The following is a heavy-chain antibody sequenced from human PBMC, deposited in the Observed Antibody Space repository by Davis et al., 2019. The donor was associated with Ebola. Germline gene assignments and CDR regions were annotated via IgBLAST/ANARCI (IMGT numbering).Heavy chain of an antibody. CDR1: GYTFTSYA. CDR3: ARGDRIDDYFEY. Sequence: ASVKVSCKASGYTFTSYAMHWVRQAPGQRLEWMGWINAGNGNTKYSQKFQGRVTITRDTSASTAYMELSSLRSEDTAVYYCARGDRIDDYFEYWGQGALVTVSS. CDR2: INAGNGNT. V-gene: IGHV1-3*01. J-gene: IGHJ4*02.